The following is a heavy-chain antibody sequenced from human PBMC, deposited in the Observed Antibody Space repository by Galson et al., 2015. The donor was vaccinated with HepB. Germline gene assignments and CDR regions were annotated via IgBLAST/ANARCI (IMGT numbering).Heavy chain of an antibody. J-gene: IGHJ6*03. D-gene: IGHD4-11*01. V-gene: IGHV1-69*13. CDR2: IIPIFGTA. Sequence: SVKVSCKVSGYTLTELSMHRVRQAPGQGLEWMGGIIPIFGTANYAQKFQGRVTITADESTSTAYMELSSLRSEDTAVYYCARDRASVTTRYMDVWGKGTTVTVSS. CDR3: ARDRASVTTRYMDV. CDR1: GYTLTELS.